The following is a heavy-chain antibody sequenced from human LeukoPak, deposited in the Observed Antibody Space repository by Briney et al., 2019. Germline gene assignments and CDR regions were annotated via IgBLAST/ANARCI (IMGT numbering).Heavy chain of an antibody. D-gene: IGHD6-19*01. CDR2: INSDESRT. CDR1: GFTFSSYW. Sequence: PGGSLRLSCAASGFTFSSYWMHWVRQAPGKGLVWVSRINSDESRTNYADSVKGRFTISRDNAKNTVYLQMNSLRAEDTAVYYCARVRAVAGTEVLYYFDYWGQGTLVTVSS. V-gene: IGHV3-74*01. J-gene: IGHJ4*02. CDR3: ARVRAVAGTEVLYYFDY.